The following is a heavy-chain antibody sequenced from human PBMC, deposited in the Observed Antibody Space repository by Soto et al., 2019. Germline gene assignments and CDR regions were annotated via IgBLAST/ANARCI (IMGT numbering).Heavy chain of an antibody. J-gene: IGHJ4*02. V-gene: IGHV1-69*13. CDR1: GGTFSSYA. Sequence: ASVKVSCKASGGTFSSYAISWVRQAPGQGLEWMGGIIPIFGTANYAQKFQGRVTITADESTSTAYMELSSLRSEDTAVYYCARGITMVRGVINPPVDYWGQGTLVTVSS. CDR3: ARGITMVRGVINPPVDY. D-gene: IGHD3-10*01. CDR2: IIPIFGTA.